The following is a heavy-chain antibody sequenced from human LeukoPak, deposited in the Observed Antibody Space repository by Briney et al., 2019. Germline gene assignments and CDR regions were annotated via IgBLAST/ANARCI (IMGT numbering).Heavy chain of an antibody. V-gene: IGHV3-7*01. CDR2: INQDGSEK. CDR1: GFTLSSFW. D-gene: IGHD3-16*02. J-gene: IGHJ3*02. Sequence: GGSLRLSCAASGFTLSSFWMIWVRQAPGTGLEWVANINQDGSEKNCVDPVKGRFTISKDNANNSLYLQMNSLRVEDTAVYYCARDWDYIWGSYRYDAFDIWGQGTMVTVSS. CDR3: ARDWDYIWGSYRYDAFDI.